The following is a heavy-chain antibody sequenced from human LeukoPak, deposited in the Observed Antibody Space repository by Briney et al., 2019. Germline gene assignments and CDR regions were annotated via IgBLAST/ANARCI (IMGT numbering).Heavy chain of an antibody. CDR3: ARPRGYSGYDRDGAFDI. CDR2: INPNSGDT. D-gene: IGHD5-12*01. J-gene: IGHJ3*02. V-gene: IGHV1-2*02. Sequence: ASVKVSCKASGFTFIGYFIHWVRQAPGQGLEWMGWINPNSGDTNSVQKFQGRVTMTRDKSISTVYMEVSSLRSDDTAVFYCARPRGYSGYDRDGAFDIWGQGTMVTVS. CDR1: GFTFIGYF.